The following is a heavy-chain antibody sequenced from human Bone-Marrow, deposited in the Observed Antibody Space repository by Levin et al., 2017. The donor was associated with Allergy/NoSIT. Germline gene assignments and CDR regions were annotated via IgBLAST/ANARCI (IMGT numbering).Heavy chain of an antibody. CDR1: GFTSAYYA. CDR3: AKMEQQLVQGAFQE. Sequence: PGESLKISCAASGFTSAYYAMSWVRQAPGKGLEWVSSISGTYDQTFYRDSVKGRFTISRDKSKNSVYLQMNNLRVDDSAIYYCAKMEQQLVQGAFQEWGQGTLVSVSP. V-gene: IGHV3-23*01. J-gene: IGHJ1*01. CDR2: ISGTYDQT. D-gene: IGHD6-13*01.